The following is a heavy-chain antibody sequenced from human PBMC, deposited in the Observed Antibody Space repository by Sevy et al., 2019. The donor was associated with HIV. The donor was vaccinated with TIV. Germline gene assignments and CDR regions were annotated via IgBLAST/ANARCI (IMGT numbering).Heavy chain of an antibody. D-gene: IGHD1-26*01. CDR1: GFTFDDYG. Sequence: GGSLRLSCAASGFTFDDYGMSWVRQAPGKGLEWVSGINWNGGSTGYADSVKGRFTISRDNAKNSLYLQMNSLRAEDTALYYCARDRKMRWELLAEFPMTVGFDPWGQGTLVTVSS. CDR2: INWNGGST. V-gene: IGHV3-20*04. CDR3: ARDRKMRWELLAEFPMTVGFDP. J-gene: IGHJ5*02.